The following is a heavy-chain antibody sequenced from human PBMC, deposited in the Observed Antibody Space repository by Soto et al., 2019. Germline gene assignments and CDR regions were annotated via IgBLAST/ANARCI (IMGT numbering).Heavy chain of an antibody. V-gene: IGHV4-30-4*01. Sequence: TLSLTCTVSGGSISSGAYSGSWIRQPPGKGLEWIGYIYYSGSTYYNPSLKSRVTISVDTSKNQFSLKLSSVTAADTAVYYCARGVTMIVVVRPAFDIWGQGTMVT. D-gene: IGHD3-22*01. J-gene: IGHJ3*02. CDR1: GGSISSGAYS. CDR3: ARGVTMIVVVRPAFDI. CDR2: IYYSGST.